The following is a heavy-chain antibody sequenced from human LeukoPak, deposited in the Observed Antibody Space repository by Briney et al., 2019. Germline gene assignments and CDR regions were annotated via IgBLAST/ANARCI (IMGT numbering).Heavy chain of an antibody. CDR1: GFTVSSNY. J-gene: IGHJ4*02. V-gene: IGHV3-9*01. D-gene: IGHD4-11*01. Sequence: PGGSLRLSCAASGFTVSSNYMSWVRQAPGEGLEWVSGISWNSRTIIYADSVKGRFTISRDNAKNSLYLQMNSLRVEDAAFYYCAKAAGNYAFDYWGRGTLVTVSS. CDR3: AKAAGNYAFDY. CDR2: ISWNSRTI.